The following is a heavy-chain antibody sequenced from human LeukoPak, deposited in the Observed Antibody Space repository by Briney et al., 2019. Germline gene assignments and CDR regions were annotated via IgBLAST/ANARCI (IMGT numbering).Heavy chain of an antibody. V-gene: IGHV1-69*13. CDR1: GCTFSSYA. J-gene: IGHJ4*02. D-gene: IGHD2-15*01. CDR2: IIPIFGTA. Sequence: SVWVSCKASGCTFSSYAISWVRQARGQGLEWMGWIIPIFGTANYAQKFQGRVTITADESTSTAYMELSSLRSEDTAVYYCARPSLGYCSGGTKGGCYFDYWGQGTMVTDSS. CDR3: ARPSLGYCSGGTKGGCYFDY.